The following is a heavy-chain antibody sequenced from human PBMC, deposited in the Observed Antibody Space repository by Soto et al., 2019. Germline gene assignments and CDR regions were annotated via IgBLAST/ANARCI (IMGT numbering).Heavy chain of an antibody. D-gene: IGHD3-16*01. CDR1: GYTFTSHG. CDR2: INPYNANT. V-gene: IGHV1-18*04. CDR3: ARDRVAGIWGDAFDI. Sequence: ASVKVSFKTSGYTFTSHGINWVRQAPGQGLEWMGWINPYNANTNYAQKLQGRVTMTTDTSTSTAYMDLRSLTSDDTAVYYCARDRVAGIWGDAFDIWGQGTMVTVS. J-gene: IGHJ3*02.